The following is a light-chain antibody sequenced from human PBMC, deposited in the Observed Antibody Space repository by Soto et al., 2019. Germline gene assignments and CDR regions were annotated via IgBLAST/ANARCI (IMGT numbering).Light chain of an antibody. V-gene: IGKV3D-15*01. CDR1: QTVNNN. CDR2: RAS. J-gene: IGKJ1*01. Sequence: EIVLTQSPGTLSLSPGERATLSCRASQTVNNNYVAWYQQKPGQAPRLLIFRASNKATGIPARFSGSGSGTEFTLTINSLQSEDFAVYYCQQYNNWPRTFGQGTKVDIK. CDR3: QQYNNWPRT.